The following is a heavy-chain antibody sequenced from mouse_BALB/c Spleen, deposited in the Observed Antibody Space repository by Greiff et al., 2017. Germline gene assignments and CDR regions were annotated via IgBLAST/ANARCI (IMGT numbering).Heavy chain of an antibody. CDR1: GYTFTSYW. V-gene: IGHV1-7*01. Sequence: QVQLQQSGAELAKPGASVKMSCKASGYTFTSYWMHWVKQRPGQGLEWIGYINPSTGYTEYNQKFKDKATLTADKSSSTAYMQLSSLTSEDSAVYYCARSEISYYGSSYDWYFDVWGAGTTVTVSS. CDR3: ARSEISYYGSSYDWYFDV. CDR2: INPSTGYT. J-gene: IGHJ1*01. D-gene: IGHD1-1*01.